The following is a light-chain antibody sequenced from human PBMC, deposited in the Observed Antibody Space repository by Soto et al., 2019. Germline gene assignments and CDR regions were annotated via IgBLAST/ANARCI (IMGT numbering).Light chain of an antibody. V-gene: IGKV3-20*01. CDR2: GAS. Sequence: ELFFPQSPGTLSLSTGERATLSCRASQSVAGSYLAWYQQKPGQAPRLLIYGASSRATGFPDRFSGSGSGTDFTLTISGLEPEDSAVYYCQQYGSSSEITFGQGTRLEMK. CDR3: QQYGSSSEIT. CDR1: QSVAGSY. J-gene: IGKJ5*01.